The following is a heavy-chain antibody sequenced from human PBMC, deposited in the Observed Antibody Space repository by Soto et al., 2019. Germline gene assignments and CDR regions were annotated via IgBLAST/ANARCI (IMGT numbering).Heavy chain of an antibody. CDR1: GFTFSSYA. V-gene: IGHV3-30-3*01. J-gene: IGHJ6*02. Sequence: LSLSCAASGFTFSSYAMHWVRQAPGKGLEWVAVISYDGSNKYYADSVKGRFTISRDNSKNTLYLQMNSLRAEDTAVYYCARDDYYGSGSYYTPPKAYYYYGMDVWGQGTTVTVSS. D-gene: IGHD3-10*01. CDR3: ARDDYYGSGSYYTPPKAYYYYGMDV. CDR2: ISYDGSNK.